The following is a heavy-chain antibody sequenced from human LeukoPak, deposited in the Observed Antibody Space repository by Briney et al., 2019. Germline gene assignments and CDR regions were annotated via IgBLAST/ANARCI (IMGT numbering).Heavy chain of an antibody. Sequence: GGSLRLSCEASGFTYSDSEMNWVRQAPGKGLEWVSYISRSGVTIHYADSVKGRFTISRDNAKNSLYLQMNSLRAEDTAVYYCARGVRYCSGGNCYSNTLTYMDVWGKGTTVTVSS. D-gene: IGHD2-15*01. CDR1: GFTYSDSE. V-gene: IGHV3-48*03. J-gene: IGHJ6*03. CDR3: ARGVRYCSGGNCYSNTLTYMDV. CDR2: ISRSGVTI.